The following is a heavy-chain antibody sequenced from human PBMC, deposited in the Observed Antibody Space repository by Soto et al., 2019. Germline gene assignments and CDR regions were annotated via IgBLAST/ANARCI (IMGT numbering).Heavy chain of an antibody. CDR3: ARGALRFLEWLGYYYYYGMDV. D-gene: IGHD3-3*01. Sequence: PSETLSLTCAVYGGSFSGYYWSWIRQPPVNGLEWIGEINHSGSTNYNPSLKSRVTISVDTSENQFSLKLSSVTAADTAVYYCARGALRFLEWLGYYYYYGMDVWGQGTTVTVSS. V-gene: IGHV4-34*01. J-gene: IGHJ6*02. CDR2: INHSGST. CDR1: GGSFSGYY.